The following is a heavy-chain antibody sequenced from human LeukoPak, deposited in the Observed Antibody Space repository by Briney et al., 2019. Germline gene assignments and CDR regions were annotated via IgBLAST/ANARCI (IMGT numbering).Heavy chain of an antibody. CDR1: GFTFSNYN. V-gene: IGHV3-21*01. Sequence: GGSLRLSCAASGFTFSNYNMNWVCQAPGKGLEWVSSISSSSSYIYYADSVEGRFTSSRDNAKNSMYLQMNSLRAEDTAVYYCVRIRPYYDSSGYLDYWGQGTQVTVSS. J-gene: IGHJ4*02. CDR3: VRIRPYYDSSGYLDY. CDR2: ISSSSSYI. D-gene: IGHD3-22*01.